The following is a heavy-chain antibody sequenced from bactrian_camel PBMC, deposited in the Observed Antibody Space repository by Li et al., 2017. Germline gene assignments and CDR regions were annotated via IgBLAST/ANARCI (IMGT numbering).Heavy chain of an antibody. V-gene: IGHV3S25*01. Sequence: QLVESGGGLVQPGGSLRLSCAASGFTFTNYWMHWVRQGPGKGLEWVSSSSSGALSLVYADSVKGRFTISRDNAKNTVYLQMNCLKIEDTAVYYCATKEASRAEFGYWGQGTQVTVS. CDR3: ATKEASRAEFGY. J-gene: IGHJ6*01. CDR1: GFTFTNYW. CDR2: SSSGALSL.